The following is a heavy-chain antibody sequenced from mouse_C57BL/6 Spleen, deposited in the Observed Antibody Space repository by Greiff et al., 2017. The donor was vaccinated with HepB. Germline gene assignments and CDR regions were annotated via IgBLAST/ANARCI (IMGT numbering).Heavy chain of an antibody. CDR2: ISYSGST. V-gene: IGHV3-1*01. Sequence: DVKLQESGPGMVKPSQSLSLTCTVTGYSITSGYDWHWIRHFPGNKLEWMGYISYSGSTNYNPSLKSRISITHDTSKNHFFLKLNSVTTEDTATYYCARSAWAYYFDYWGQGTTLTVSS. D-gene: IGHD4-1*01. CDR3: ARSAWAYYFDY. J-gene: IGHJ2*01. CDR1: GYSITSGYD.